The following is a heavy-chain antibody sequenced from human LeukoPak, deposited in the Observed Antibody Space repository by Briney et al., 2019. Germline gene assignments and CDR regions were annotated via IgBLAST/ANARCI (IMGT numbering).Heavy chain of an antibody. CDR2: AQGDGRLQ. D-gene: IGHD3-22*01. Sequence: SGGSLRLSCVVSGFTVSSYNMNWVRQAPGKGLEWVAAAQGDGRLQYYADSVKGRFTISKDISKSTLYVQMNSLRAEDTAVYYCATGGGFYYGHWGQGTLVTVSS. J-gene: IGHJ4*02. V-gene: IGHV3-30*02. CDR1: GFTVSSYN. CDR3: ATGGGFYYGH.